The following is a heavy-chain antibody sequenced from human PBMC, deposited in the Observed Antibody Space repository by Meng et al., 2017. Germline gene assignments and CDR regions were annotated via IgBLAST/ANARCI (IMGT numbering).Heavy chain of an antibody. CDR1: GGSISSGSYY. Sequence: SETLSLTCTVSGGSISSGSYYWSWIRQPAGKGLEWIGRIYTSGSTNYNPSLKSRVTISVDTSKNQFSLKLSSVIAADTAVYYCARELYSSRTGYGMDVWGQGTTVTVSS. V-gene: IGHV4-61*02. J-gene: IGHJ6*02. CDR3: ARELYSSRTGYGMDV. CDR2: IYTSGST. D-gene: IGHD6-13*01.